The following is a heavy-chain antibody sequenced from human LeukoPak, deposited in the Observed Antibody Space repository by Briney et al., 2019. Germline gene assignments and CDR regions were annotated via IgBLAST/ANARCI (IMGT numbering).Heavy chain of an antibody. CDR3: ARDQVYYDYVWGSYRLDY. CDR1: GGTFSSYA. J-gene: IGHJ4*02. CDR2: IIPIFGTA. V-gene: IGHV1-69*13. D-gene: IGHD3-16*02. Sequence: SVKVSCKASGGTFSSYAISWVRQAPGQGLEWMGGIIPIFGTANYAQKFQGRVTITADESTSTAYMELSSLRSEDTAVYYCARDQVYYDYVWGSYRLDYWGQGTLVTVSS.